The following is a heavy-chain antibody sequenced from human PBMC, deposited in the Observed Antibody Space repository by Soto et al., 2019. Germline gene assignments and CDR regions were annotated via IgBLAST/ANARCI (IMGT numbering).Heavy chain of an antibody. CDR3: ARDREIVVVGAAYNEMDV. D-gene: IGHD2-15*01. J-gene: IGHJ6*02. V-gene: IGHV1-46*01. CDR1: GYIFTNYY. CDR2: INAGGGYT. Sequence: ASVKVSCKASGYIFTNYYMHWVRQAPGQGLEWMGTINAGGGYTTYAQRFQGRVTMTRDTSTSTVYMELSSLRSEDTAVYYCARDREIVVVGAAYNEMDVWGQGTTVTGSS.